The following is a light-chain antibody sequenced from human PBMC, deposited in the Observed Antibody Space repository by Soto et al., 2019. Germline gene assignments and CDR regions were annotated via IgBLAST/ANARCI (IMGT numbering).Light chain of an antibody. Sequence: QSVLTQPASVSGYPGQSITISCTGRSSDVGGYNYVSWYQQHPGKAPKFMIYEVSRRPSGVSNRFSGSKSGNTASLTVSGLQAEDEADYYCSSYTTSNPYVFGTGTKVTVL. CDR3: SSYTTSNPYV. CDR1: SSDVGGYNY. V-gene: IGLV2-14*01. J-gene: IGLJ1*01. CDR2: EVS.